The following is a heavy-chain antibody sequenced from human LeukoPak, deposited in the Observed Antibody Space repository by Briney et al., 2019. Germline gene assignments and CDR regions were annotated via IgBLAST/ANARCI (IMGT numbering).Heavy chain of an antibody. V-gene: IGHV3-23*01. CDR1: GFTFSNYS. D-gene: IGHD4-17*01. CDR3: AKGRGTTVTAAANY. J-gene: IGHJ4*02. CDR2: ISGTGDST. Sequence: GRSLRLSCAASGFTFSNYSMSWVRQAPGKGLEWVSTISGTGDSTYYAGSVKGRFTISRDNSKNTLFLQFNSLRAEDTAVYYCAKGRGTTVTAAANYWGQGTLVTVST.